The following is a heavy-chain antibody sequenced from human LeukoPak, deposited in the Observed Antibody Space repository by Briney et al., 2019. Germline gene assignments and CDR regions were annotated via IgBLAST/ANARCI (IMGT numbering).Heavy chain of an antibody. D-gene: IGHD3-10*01. Sequence: ASVKVSCKASGGTFSSYAISWVRQAPGQGLEWMGRIIPILGIANYAQKFQGRVTITADKSTSTAYMELSSLRSEDTAVYYCARAGFGDSVSYYYYYGMDVWGQGTTVTVSS. CDR2: IIPILGIA. CDR1: GGTFSSYA. J-gene: IGHJ6*02. CDR3: ARAGFGDSVSYYYYYGMDV. V-gene: IGHV1-69*04.